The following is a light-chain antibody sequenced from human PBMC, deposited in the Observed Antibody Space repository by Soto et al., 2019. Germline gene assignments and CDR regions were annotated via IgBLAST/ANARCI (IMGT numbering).Light chain of an antibody. CDR2: GAS. CDR1: LSINSDY. Sequence: EIVLTQSPGTLSLSPGERATLSCRASLSINSDYLAWYQQKPGQTPRLLIYGASSRATGIPDRFSGSGSGTDFTLTISRLEPEDFAVYYCQQYGTSFGPGTKVDIK. V-gene: IGKV3-20*01. J-gene: IGKJ3*01. CDR3: QQYGTS.